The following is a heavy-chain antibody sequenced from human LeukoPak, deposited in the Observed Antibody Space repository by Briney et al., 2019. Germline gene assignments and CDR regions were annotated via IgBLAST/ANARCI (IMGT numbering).Heavy chain of an antibody. Sequence: SETLSLTCTVSGGSISSYYWSWIRQPPGKGLEWIAYIYYSGSTNYNPSLKSRVTISVDTSKNQFSLKLSSVTAADTAVYYCARERNYDILTGPKAFDYWGQGTLVTVSS. CDR2: IYYSGST. V-gene: IGHV4-59*12. J-gene: IGHJ4*02. D-gene: IGHD3-9*01. CDR1: GGSISSYY. CDR3: ARERNYDILTGPKAFDY.